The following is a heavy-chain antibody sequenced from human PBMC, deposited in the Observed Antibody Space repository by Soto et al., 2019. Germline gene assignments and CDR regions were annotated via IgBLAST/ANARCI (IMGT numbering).Heavy chain of an antibody. CDR2: IYYSGST. V-gene: IGHV4-39*01. CDR3: ARRVGDYSNYYYYYGMDV. D-gene: IGHD4-4*01. J-gene: IGHJ6*02. Sequence: PSATLSLTCTVSGGSISSSSYYWGWIRQPPGKGFVWIGSIYYSGSTYYNPSLKSRVTISVDTSKNQFSLKLSSVTAADTAVYYCARRVGDYSNYYYYYGMDVWGQGTTVTVSS. CDR1: GGSISSSSYY.